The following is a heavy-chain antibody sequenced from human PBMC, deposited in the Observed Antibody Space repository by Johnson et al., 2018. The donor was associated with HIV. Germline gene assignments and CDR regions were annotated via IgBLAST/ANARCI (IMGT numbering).Heavy chain of an antibody. CDR3: ARDQVYCTGGFDI. Sequence: QVQVVESGGGVVQPERSLRLSCSASGFTFSSYAMHWVRQAPGKGLEWVAVISYDGSNKYYADSVKGRFTISRDDSKNTLYLQMNSLRAEDTAVYYCARDQVYCTGGFDIWGQGTMVTVSS. CDR1: GFTFSSYA. D-gene: IGHD2-8*02. V-gene: IGHV3-30*04. J-gene: IGHJ3*02. CDR2: ISYDGSNK.